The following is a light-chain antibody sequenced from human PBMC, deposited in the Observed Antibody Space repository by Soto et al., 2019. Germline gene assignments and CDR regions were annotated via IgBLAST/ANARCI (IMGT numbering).Light chain of an antibody. CDR2: DVT. Sequence: QSALAQPASVSGSPGQSITISCTGTSSDVGAYNYVSWYHQHHPGKAPELIIYDVTDRPSGVSTRFSGSKSGNTASLTISGLQAEDECDYYCSSYTTIKTVIFGGGTKLTVL. V-gene: IGLV2-14*01. CDR1: SSDVGAYNY. J-gene: IGLJ2*01. CDR3: SSYTTIKTVI.